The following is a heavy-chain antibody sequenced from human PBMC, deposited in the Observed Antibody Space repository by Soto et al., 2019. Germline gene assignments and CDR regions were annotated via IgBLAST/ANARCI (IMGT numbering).Heavy chain of an antibody. CDR2: ISHDGSDK. Sequence: QVQLVESGGGVVRPGRSLRLTCAASGFTFRNYGMHWVRQAPGKGLEWRAVISHDGSDKYYADSMKGRFIISRDNSENTLFLNMNSLKPEDTAVYYCAKENQHLVHDYWGQGTLVTVSS. CDR3: AKENQHLVHDY. J-gene: IGHJ4*02. V-gene: IGHV3-30*18. CDR1: GFTFRNYG. D-gene: IGHD6-13*01.